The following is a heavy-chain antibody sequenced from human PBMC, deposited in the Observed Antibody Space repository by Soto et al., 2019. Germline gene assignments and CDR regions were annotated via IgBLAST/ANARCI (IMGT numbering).Heavy chain of an antibody. CDR3: ARDPAVAPDSFRLLMAS. D-gene: IGHD6-19*01. V-gene: IGHV3-30-3*01. J-gene: IGHJ5*02. CDR2: ISYDGTNE. Sequence: QVQLVESGGGVVQPGRSLRLSCVASGFTFSSYAMHWVRQAPGKGLDWVAVISYDGTNEYYADSVKGRFTISRDNSKNTLYLQMNSLRAEDTAVYYCARDPAVAPDSFRLLMASWGQGTLLTVSS. CDR1: GFTFSSYA.